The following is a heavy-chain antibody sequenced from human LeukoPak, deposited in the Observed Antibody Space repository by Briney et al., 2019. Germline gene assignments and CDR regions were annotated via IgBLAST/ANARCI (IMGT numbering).Heavy chain of an antibody. CDR2: ISSSSTI. V-gene: IGHV3-48*01. CDR3: ARGRPVDC. J-gene: IGHJ4*02. Sequence: PGGSLRLSCAASGFTFSTHNMNWVRQAPGKGLEWVSYISSSSTIYYADSVKGRFTISRDNAKNSLYLQMNSLRAEDTAVYYCARGRPVDCWGQGTLVTVSS. CDR1: GFTFSTHN.